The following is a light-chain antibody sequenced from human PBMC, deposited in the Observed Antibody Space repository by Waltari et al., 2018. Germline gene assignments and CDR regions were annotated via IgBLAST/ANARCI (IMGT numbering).Light chain of an antibody. J-gene: IGKJ3*01. Sequence: DIVMTQSPFSLPVTPGEPASIPCKSSQSLLYSNGHTYLAWYLQKPGQSPQLRIYLSSNRASGVPDRFSGSGSGTDFTLKSSRVEAEDVGVYYCMQALQTPTFVPGTKVDIK. CDR3: MQALQTPT. CDR1: QSLLYSNGHTY. CDR2: LSS. V-gene: IGKV2-28*01.